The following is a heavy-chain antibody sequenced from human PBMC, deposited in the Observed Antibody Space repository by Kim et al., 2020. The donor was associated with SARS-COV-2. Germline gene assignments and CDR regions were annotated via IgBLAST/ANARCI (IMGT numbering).Heavy chain of an antibody. CDR3: ASTIAAAGTLSPHFDY. CDR2: IYYSGST. J-gene: IGHJ4*02. Sequence: SETLSLTCTVSGGSISSSSYYWGWIRQPPGKGLEWIGSIYYSGSTYYNPSLKSRVTISVDTSKNQFSLKLSSVTAADTAVYYCASTIAAAGTLSPHFDYWGQGTLVTVSS. D-gene: IGHD6-13*01. CDR1: GGSISSSSYY. V-gene: IGHV4-39*07.